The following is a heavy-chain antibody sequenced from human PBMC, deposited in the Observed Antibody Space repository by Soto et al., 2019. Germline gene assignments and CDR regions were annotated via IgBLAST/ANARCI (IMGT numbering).Heavy chain of an antibody. V-gene: IGHV1-3*01. CDR1: GYTFTSYA. CDR3: AKGYCSGGSCYDY. Sequence: ASVQVSCKASGYTFTSYAMHWVRQAPGQRLEWMGWINAGNGNTKYSQKFQGRVTITRDTSASTAYMELSSLRSEDTAVYYCAKGYCSGGSCYDYWGQGTLVTVSS. D-gene: IGHD2-15*01. CDR2: INAGNGNT. J-gene: IGHJ4*02.